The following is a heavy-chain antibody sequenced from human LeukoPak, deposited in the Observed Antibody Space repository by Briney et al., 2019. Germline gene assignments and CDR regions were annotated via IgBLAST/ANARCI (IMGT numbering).Heavy chain of an antibody. V-gene: IGHV3-23*01. D-gene: IGHD3-3*01. CDR1: GFTFSSYA. Sequence: GGSLRLSCAASGFTFSSYAMSWVRQAPGKGLEWVSAISGSGGSTYYADSVKGRFTISRDNSKNTLYLQMNSLRAEDTAAYYCAKTPDDDFWSGNSDYWGRGTLVTVSS. J-gene: IGHJ4*02. CDR2: ISGSGGST. CDR3: AKTPDDDFWSGNSDY.